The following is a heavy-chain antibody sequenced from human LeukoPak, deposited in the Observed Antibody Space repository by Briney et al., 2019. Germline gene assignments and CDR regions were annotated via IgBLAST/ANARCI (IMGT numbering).Heavy chain of an antibody. CDR2: IRYDGSNK. V-gene: IGHV3-30*02. J-gene: IGHJ4*02. D-gene: IGHD3-10*01. CDR3: ARDGYYGSGSYYVPAYYFDY. Sequence: GGSLRLSCAASGFTFSSYGMHWVRQAPGKGLEWVAFIRYDGSNKYYADSVKGRFTISRDNSKNTLYLQMNSLRAEDTAVYYCARDGYYGSGSYYVPAYYFDYWGQGTLVTVSS. CDR1: GFTFSSYG.